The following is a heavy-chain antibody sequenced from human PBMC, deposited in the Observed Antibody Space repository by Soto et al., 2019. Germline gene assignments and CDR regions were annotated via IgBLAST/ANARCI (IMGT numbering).Heavy chain of an antibody. J-gene: IGHJ6*02. CDR3: ARKVYGMDV. CDR2: FDPEDGKT. V-gene: IGHV1-24*01. CDR1: GYTVNELS. Sequence: GASVKVSCKVSGYTVNELSIHWVRQAPGKGLEWLGGFDPEDGKTIYAQTLQGRVTMTTDTSISTAYMELSRLRSDDTAVYYCARKVYGMDVWGQGTTVTVSS.